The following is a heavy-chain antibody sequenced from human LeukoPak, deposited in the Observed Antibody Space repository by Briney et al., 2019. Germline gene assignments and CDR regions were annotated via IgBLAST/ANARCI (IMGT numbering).Heavy chain of an antibody. CDR1: GGSISSSNW. V-gene: IGHV4-4*02. D-gene: IGHD2-15*01. Sequence: PSETLSLTCAVSGGSISSSNWWSWVRQSPGKGLEWIGEVYHSGSTNYNPSLKSRVTISVDKSKNQFSLKLSSVTAADTAVYYCARDSAGTGYYYYGMDVWGQGTTVTVSS. CDR3: ARDSAGTGYYYYGMDV. CDR2: VYHSGST. J-gene: IGHJ6*02.